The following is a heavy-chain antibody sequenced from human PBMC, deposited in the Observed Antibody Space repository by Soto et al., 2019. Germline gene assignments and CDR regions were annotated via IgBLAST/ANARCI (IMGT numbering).Heavy chain of an antibody. Sequence: GGSLRLSCAASGFTYSDSGIHWVRQASGKGLEWVGHIRSKANSYATAYAASVKGRFTISRDDSKNTAYLQMNSLKTEDTAMYYCTRHEDTIDYWGQGTLVTVSS. J-gene: IGHJ4*02. D-gene: IGHD2-15*01. V-gene: IGHV3-73*01. CDR3: TRHEDTIDY. CDR1: GFTYSDSG. CDR2: IRSKANSYAT.